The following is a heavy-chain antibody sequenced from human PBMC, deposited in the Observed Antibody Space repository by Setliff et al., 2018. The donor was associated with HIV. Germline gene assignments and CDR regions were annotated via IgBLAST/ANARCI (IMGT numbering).Heavy chain of an antibody. CDR1: GGSISSNNYY. J-gene: IGHJ5*02. CDR3: ASRLYYYDSSAYLRGEGFDP. D-gene: IGHD3-22*01. V-gene: IGHV4-39*01. Sequence: SETLSLTCTVSGGSISSNNYYWGWIRQPPGKGLEYIGSIYHSGSTYYNPSLKSRVTISIDTSKNQFSLKLSSVTAADTAVYYCASRLYYYDSSAYLRGEGFDPWGQGTLVTVSS. CDR2: IYHSGST.